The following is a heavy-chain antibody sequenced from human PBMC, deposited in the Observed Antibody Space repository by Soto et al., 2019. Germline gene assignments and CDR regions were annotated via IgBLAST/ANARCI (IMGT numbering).Heavy chain of an antibody. CDR1: GYSFTSYW. J-gene: IGHJ6*02. CDR2: IDPSDSYT. CDR3: ARHPYDSSGYYWRYYYGMDV. V-gene: IGHV5-10-1*01. D-gene: IGHD3-22*01. Sequence: PGESLKISCKGSGYSFTSYWISWVRQMPGKGREWMGRIDPSDSYTNYSPSFQGHVTISADKSISTAYLQWSSLKASDTAMYYCARHPYDSSGYYWRYYYGMDVWGQGTTVTVSS.